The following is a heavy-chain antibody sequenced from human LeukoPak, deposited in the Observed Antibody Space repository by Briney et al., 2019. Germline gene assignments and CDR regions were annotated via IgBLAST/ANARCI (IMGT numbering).Heavy chain of an antibody. Sequence: PGGSLRLSCAASGFTFSSYAMSWVRQAPGKGLEWVSAISGSGGSTYYADSVKGRFTISRDNSKNTLYLQMNSLRAEDTGVYFCAKGFDFDWLFFFDYWGQGTLVTVSS. CDR1: GFTFSSYA. CDR3: AKGFDFDWLFFFDY. V-gene: IGHV3-23*01. D-gene: IGHD3-9*01. CDR2: ISGSGGST. J-gene: IGHJ4*02.